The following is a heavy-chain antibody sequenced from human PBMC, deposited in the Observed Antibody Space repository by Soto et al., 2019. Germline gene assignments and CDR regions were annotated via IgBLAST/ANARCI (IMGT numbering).Heavy chain of an antibody. CDR3: ERNLTSATVY. J-gene: IGHJ4*02. CDR1: GYTYTGYV. CDR2: ISAYNGNT. Sequence: ASLKVSCQASGYTYTGYVISWALQAPGQGLEWMGWISAYNGNTNYAQKLQGRVTMTTDTSTSTAYMELRSLRSDDTAVYYCERNLTSATVYLCQGAVLTVSS. V-gene: IGHV1-18*01. D-gene: IGHD3-9*01.